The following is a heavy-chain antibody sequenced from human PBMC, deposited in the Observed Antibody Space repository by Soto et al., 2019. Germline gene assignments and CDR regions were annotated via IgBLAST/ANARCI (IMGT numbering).Heavy chain of an antibody. V-gene: IGHV3-23*01. J-gene: IGHJ4*02. CDR3: AKDGRDYSNFRHFDY. Sequence: PGGSLRLSCAASGFTFRSYAMSWVRQAPGKGLEWVSAISGSGGSTYYADSVKGRFTISRDNSKNTLYLQMNSLRAEDTAVYYCAKDGRDYSNFRHFDYWGQGTLVTVSS. D-gene: IGHD4-4*01. CDR1: GFTFRSYA. CDR2: ISGSGGST.